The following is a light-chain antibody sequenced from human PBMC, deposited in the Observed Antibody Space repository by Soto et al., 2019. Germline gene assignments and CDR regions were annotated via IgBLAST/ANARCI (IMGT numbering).Light chain of an antibody. CDR2: GAS. J-gene: IGKJ2*01. V-gene: IGKV3-20*01. CDR1: QSVSSNY. CDR3: QHYGSSPYT. Sequence: EIVLTQSPGTLSLSPGERATLSCRASQSVSSNYLAWYQQKPGQAPRLLIYGASSRATGIPDSFSGSGSGTDFTLTISRLEPEDFAVYYCQHYGSSPYTFGQGTKLEIK.